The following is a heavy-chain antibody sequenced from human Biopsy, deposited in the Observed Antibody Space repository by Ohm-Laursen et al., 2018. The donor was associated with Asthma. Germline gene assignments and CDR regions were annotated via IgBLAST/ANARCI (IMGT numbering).Heavy chain of an antibody. CDR3: AKEVFPGWELRRGPDF. D-gene: IGHD1-26*01. CDR2: RSCDGTNR. CDR1: GFSGSNYG. J-gene: IGHJ4*02. Sequence: SLRLSCAASGFSGSNYGVHWVRQAPGKGLDWGAVRSCDGTNRNYTDSVKGRFTISRDNSRNTLRLEMNSLRAEDTAVYFCAKEVFPGWELRRGPDFWGLGTLVTVSS. V-gene: IGHV3-30*18.